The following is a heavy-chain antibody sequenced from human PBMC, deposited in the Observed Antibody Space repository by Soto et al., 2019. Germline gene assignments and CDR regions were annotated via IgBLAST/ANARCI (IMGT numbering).Heavy chain of an antibody. D-gene: IGHD2-15*01. Sequence: WASVKVSCKASGYTFTRYTMNWVRQAPGQRLEWMGWINPDNGNTKSSQKFQDRVIITRDTSASTAYMDLSSLRSEDTAVYYCARGIATGQLDPWGQGTLVTAPQ. CDR3: ARGIATGQLDP. CDR1: GYTFTRYT. V-gene: IGHV1-3*01. J-gene: IGHJ5*02. CDR2: INPDNGNT.